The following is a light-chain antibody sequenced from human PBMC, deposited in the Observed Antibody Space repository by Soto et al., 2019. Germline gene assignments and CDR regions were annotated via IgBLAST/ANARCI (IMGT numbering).Light chain of an antibody. J-gene: IGLJ2*01. Sequence: QSVLTQPASVSGSPGQSITISCTGTSSDVGGYDYVSWYQKQPGKAPKLMIFDVSNRPSGVSNRFSGSKSGNTASLTISGVQTEDEADYYCSSYATNRDVVFGGGTKLTVL. CDR2: DVS. CDR1: SSDVGGYDY. V-gene: IGLV2-14*03. CDR3: SSYATNRDVV.